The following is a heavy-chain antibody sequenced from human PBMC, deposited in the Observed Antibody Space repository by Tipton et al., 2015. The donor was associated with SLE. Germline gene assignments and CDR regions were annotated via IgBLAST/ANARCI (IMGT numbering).Heavy chain of an antibody. V-gene: IGHV4-59*01. CDR2: IYYSGST. CDR3: ARSTGRGKGWFDP. Sequence: LRLSCSVSGGSISGYYWSWIRQPPGKGLEWIGYIYYSGSTNYNPSLKSRVTILVDTSKNQFSLKLISVTAADTAVYFCARSTGRGKGWFDPWGQGTLVTVSS. D-gene: IGHD1-14*01. CDR1: GGSISGYY. J-gene: IGHJ5*02.